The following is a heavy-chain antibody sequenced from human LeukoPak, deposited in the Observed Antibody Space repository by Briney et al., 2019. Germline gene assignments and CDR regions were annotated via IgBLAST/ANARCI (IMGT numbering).Heavy chain of an antibody. V-gene: IGHV4-59*01. Sequence: SGTLSLTCTVSGGSISSYYWSWIRQPPGKGLEWIGYIYYSGSTNYNPSLKSRVTISVDTSKNQFSLKLSSVTAADTAVYYCARERTRVPHDAFDIWGQGTMVTVSS. CDR1: GGSISSYY. CDR2: IYYSGST. CDR3: ARERTRVPHDAFDI. J-gene: IGHJ3*02. D-gene: IGHD3-10*01.